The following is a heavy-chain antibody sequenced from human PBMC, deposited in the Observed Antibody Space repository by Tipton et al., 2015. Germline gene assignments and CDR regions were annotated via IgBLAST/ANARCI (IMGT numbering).Heavy chain of an antibody. CDR1: GFIFNNYW. Sequence: SLRLSCAASGFIFNNYWMTWVRQAPGKGLEWVANIKPDGSDQYYVDSVKGRFTFSRDNAKNSLYLQMNSLRAEDTAVYYCARSGGYGWDQWGQGTLVTVSS. CDR3: ARSGGYGWDQ. D-gene: IGHD5-12*01. V-gene: IGHV3-7*01. J-gene: IGHJ4*02. CDR2: IKPDGSDQ.